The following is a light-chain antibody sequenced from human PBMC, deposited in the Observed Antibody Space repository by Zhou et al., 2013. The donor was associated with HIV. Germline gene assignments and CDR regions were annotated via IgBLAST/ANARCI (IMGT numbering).Light chain of an antibody. CDR3: QQFQTYPHT. CDR2: DAS. J-gene: IGKJ2*01. Sequence: IQLIQSPSLLSASIGDSVTITCRASEGIRIALAWYQHKPGKSPDLLIDDASTLESGVPSRFSGSGFGTDFTLTISSLQPEDFATYYCQQFQTYPHTFGQGTKLEI. V-gene: IGKV1-13*02. CDR1: EGIRIA.